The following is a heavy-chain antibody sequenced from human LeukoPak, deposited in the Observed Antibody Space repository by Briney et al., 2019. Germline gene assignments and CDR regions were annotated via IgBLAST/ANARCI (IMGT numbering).Heavy chain of an antibody. CDR2: IYYSVST. CDR1: GDSVASGGYY. J-gene: IGHJ5*02. D-gene: IGHD3-10*01. CDR3: ARGGRGRNWFDP. V-gene: IGHV4-61*08. Sequence: SETLSLTCTVSGDSVASGGYYWNWIRQPPGKGLEWIGYIYYSVSTNYNLSLKSRVAISVDTSENQFSLKLTSVTAADTAVYYCARGGRGRNWFDPWGQGTLVTVSS.